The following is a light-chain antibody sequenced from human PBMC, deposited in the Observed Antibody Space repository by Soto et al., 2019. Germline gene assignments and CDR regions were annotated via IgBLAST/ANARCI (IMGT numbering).Light chain of an antibody. CDR2: ATS. CDR3: QQLHSYPYT. Sequence: GDRVACVCRPSQDITSYLAWYQQKPGKAPRLLIYATSTLQSGVPSRFSGSGSGTEYILTINSLQPEDFATYYCQQLHSYPYTFGQGTKLEVK. V-gene: IGKV1-9*01. CDR1: QDITSY. J-gene: IGKJ2*01.